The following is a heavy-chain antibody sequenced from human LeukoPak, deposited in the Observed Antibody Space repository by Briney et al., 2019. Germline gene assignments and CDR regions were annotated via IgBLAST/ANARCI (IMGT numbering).Heavy chain of an antibody. J-gene: IGHJ5*02. CDR3: ARDSTFRCVNGVCLFDP. V-gene: IGHV1-46*01. Sequence: ASVKVSCKASGYTFTSYYMHWVRQAPGQGLEWMGIINPSGGSTSYAQKFQGRVTMTRDTSTSTVYMELSSLRSEDTAVYYCARDSTFRCVNGVCLFDPWGQGTLVTVSS. D-gene: IGHD2-8*01. CDR1: GYTFTSYY. CDR2: INPSGGST.